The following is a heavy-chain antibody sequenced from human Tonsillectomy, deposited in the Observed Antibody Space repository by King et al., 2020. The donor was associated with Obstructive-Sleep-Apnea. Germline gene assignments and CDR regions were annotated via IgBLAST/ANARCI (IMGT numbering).Heavy chain of an antibody. CDR2: MNPNSGNT. D-gene: IGHD3-10*01. Sequence: VQLVESGAEVKKPGASVKVSCKASGYTFTSYDINWVRQATGQGLEWMGWMNPNSGNTGYAQKFQGRVTMTRNTSISTAYMELSGLRSEDTAVYYCATSMVRGNWFDPWGQGTLVTVSS. CDR3: ATSMVRGNWFDP. J-gene: IGHJ5*02. V-gene: IGHV1-8*01. CDR1: GYTFTSYD.